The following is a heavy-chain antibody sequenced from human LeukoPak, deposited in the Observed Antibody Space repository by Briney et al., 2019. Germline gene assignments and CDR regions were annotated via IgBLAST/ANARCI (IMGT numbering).Heavy chain of an antibody. Sequence: SETLSLTCTVSGGSISSYYWSWIRQPAGKGLEWIGRIYTSGSTNYNPSLKSRVTISIDTSKNQFSLKLSSVTAADTALYYCARVSYSSSSGRWFDPWGQGTLVTVSS. J-gene: IGHJ5*02. D-gene: IGHD6-6*01. V-gene: IGHV4-4*07. CDR2: IYTSGST. CDR3: ARVSYSSSSGRWFDP. CDR1: GGSISSYY.